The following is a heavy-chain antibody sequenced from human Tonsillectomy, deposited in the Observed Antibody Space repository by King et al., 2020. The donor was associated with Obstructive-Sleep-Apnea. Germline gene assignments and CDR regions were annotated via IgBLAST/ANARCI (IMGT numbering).Heavy chain of an antibody. CDR2: IKRDGSVT. CDR3: ARDAYYTDSRAYYDANEI. CDR1: GFMFRDYW. D-gene: IGHD3-22*01. Sequence: VQLVESGGALVHPGGSLRLSCAASGFMFRDYWMTWVRQAPGKGLEWVANIKRDGSVTHYADSVKGRFSISRDNAKNSLFLQMTSLRDEDTAVYYCARDAYYTDSRAYYDANEIWGQGTMVTIPS. V-gene: IGHV3-7*01. J-gene: IGHJ3*02.